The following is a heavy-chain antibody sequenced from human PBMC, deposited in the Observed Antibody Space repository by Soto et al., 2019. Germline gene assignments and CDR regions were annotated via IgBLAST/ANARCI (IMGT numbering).Heavy chain of an antibody. CDR1: GYSFTSYW. J-gene: IGHJ4*02. V-gene: IGHV5-51*01. CDR3: AIHDYGDSYGSRAFDY. Sequence: GESLKISCKGSGYSFTSYWIGWVRQMPGKGLEWMGIIYPGDSDTRYSPSFQGQVTISADKSISTAYLQWSSLKASDTAMYYCAIHDYGDSYGSRAFDYWGQGTLVTVSS. D-gene: IGHD4-17*01. CDR2: IYPGDSDT.